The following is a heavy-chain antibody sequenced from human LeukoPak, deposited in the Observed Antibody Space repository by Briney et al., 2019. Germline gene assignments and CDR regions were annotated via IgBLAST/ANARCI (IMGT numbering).Heavy chain of an antibody. J-gene: IGHJ6*02. CDR1: GFTFSSYA. D-gene: IGHD2-21*02. Sequence: GSLRLSCAASGFTFSSYAMNWVRQAPEKGLEWVSCISGGVGDTYYADSVKGRFTISRDNSKNTLYLQMNSLRAEDTAVYYCARGTEVATEPYYYYGMDVWGQGTTVTVSS. CDR3: ARGTEVATEPYYYYGMDV. V-gene: IGHV3-23*01. CDR2: ISGGVGDT.